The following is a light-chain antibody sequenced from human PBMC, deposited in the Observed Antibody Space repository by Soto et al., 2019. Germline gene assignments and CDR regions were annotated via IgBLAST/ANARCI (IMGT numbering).Light chain of an antibody. CDR2: GAS. CDR1: QYVGIK. CDR3: QQYDSSPRT. V-gene: IGKV3-15*01. J-gene: IGKJ1*01. Sequence: ESVMTQSPATLSVSPGERVTLSCRASQYVGIKLVWYQQKPGQAPRLLIYGASTRATGFPARFSGSGSGTEFTLTISSLQSEDFAVYYCQQYDSSPRTFGQGTKVDIK.